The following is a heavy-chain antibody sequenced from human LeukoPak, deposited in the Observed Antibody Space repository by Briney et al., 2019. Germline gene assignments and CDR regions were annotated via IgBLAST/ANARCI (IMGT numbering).Heavy chain of an antibody. J-gene: IGHJ2*01. CDR1: GGSFSGYY. V-gene: IGHV4-39*01. CDR2: IYYSGST. CDR3: ATTYYYDSSGYYYVLPENWYFDL. D-gene: IGHD3-22*01. Sequence: SETLSLTCAVYGGSFSGYYWGWIRQPPGKGLEWIGSIYYSGSTYYNPSLKSRVTISVDTSKNQFSLKLSSVTAADTAVYYCATTYYYDSSGYYYVLPENWYFDLWGRGTLVTVSS.